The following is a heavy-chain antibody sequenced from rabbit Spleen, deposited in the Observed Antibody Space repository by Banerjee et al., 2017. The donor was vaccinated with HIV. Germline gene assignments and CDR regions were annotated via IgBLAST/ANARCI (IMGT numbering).Heavy chain of an antibody. CDR2: IEVGSSGFT. V-gene: IGHV1S40*01. D-gene: IGHD8-1*01. Sequence: EESGGGLVKPGASLTLTCTASGVSFSFSSYMCWVRQAPGKGLEWIACIEVGSSGFTYFATWAKGRFTISKTSSTTVTLQMTSLTAADTATYFCARDAGTSFSTYGMDLWGQGTLVTVS. CDR1: GVSFSFSSY. CDR3: ARDAGTSFSTYGMDL. J-gene: IGHJ6*01.